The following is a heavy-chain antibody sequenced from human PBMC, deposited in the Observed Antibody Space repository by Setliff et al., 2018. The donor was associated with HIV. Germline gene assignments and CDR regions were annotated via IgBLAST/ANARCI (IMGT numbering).Heavy chain of an antibody. D-gene: IGHD3-22*01. CDR1: GGSISSYY. Sequence: SETLSLTCTVSGGSISSYYWSWIRQPPGKGLEWIGYIYYSGSTNYNPSLKSRVTISMDTAKNRFSLKLSSVTAADTAVYYCARDRLDGHDTSGYYYAYWGQGTLVTVSS. CDR2: IYYSGST. CDR3: ARDRLDGHDTSGYYYAY. J-gene: IGHJ4*02. V-gene: IGHV4-59*12.